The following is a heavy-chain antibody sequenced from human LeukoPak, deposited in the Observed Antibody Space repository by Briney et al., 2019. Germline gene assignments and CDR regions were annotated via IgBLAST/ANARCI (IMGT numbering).Heavy chain of an antibody. CDR2: INHSGST. D-gene: IGHD2-2*01. CDR1: GGSFSGYY. CDR3: ARTRIVVVPAATFYYCYYYMDV. J-gene: IGHJ6*03. Sequence: PSETLSLTCAVYGGSFSGYYWSWIRQPPGKGLEWIGEINHSGSTNYNPSLKSRVTISVDTSKNQFSLKLSSVTAADTAVYYCARTRIVVVPAATFYYCYYYMDVWGKGTTVTISS. V-gene: IGHV4-34*01.